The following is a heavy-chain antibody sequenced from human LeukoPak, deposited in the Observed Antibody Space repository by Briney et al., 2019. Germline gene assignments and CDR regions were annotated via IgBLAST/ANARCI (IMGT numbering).Heavy chain of an antibody. D-gene: IGHD6-13*01. V-gene: IGHV4-38-2*02. CDR3: ARALTPYSSSWYMGPDAFDI. CDR2: IYHSGST. J-gene: IGHJ3*02. CDR1: GYAISNGYY. Sequence: PSETLSLTCTVSGYAISNGYYWGWIRQPPGKGLEWIGSIYHSGSTYYNPSLKSRVTISVDTPKNQFSLKLSSVTAADTAVYYCARALTPYSSSWYMGPDAFDIWGQGTMVTVSS.